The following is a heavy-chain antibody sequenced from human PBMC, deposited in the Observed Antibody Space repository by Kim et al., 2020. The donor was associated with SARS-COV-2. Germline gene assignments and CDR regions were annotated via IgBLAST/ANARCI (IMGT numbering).Heavy chain of an antibody. V-gene: IGHV4-4*02. D-gene: IGHD5-12*01. CDR2: IYHSGST. CDR1: GGSISSSNW. J-gene: IGHJ4*02. CDR3: AGSESNIVATIYDY. Sequence: SETLSLTCAVSGGSISSSNWWSWVRQPPGKGLEWIGEIYHSGSTNYNPSLKSRVTISVDKSKNQFSLKLSSVTAADTAVYYCAGSESNIVATIYDYWGQGTLVTVSS.